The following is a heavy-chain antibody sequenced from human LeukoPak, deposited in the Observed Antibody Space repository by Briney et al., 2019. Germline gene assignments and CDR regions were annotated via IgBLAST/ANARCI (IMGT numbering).Heavy chain of an antibody. D-gene: IGHD3-9*01. CDR2: INQDGSEQ. CDR1: GFTFSTYW. V-gene: IGHV3-7*01. Sequence: PGGSLRLSCAASGFTFSTYWMSWVRQAPGKGLEWVANINQDGSEQYYVDSVKGRFTISRDNTKNSLYLQMNSLRAEDTAVYYCARADAYYDILTGYDIWGQGTLVTVSS. J-gene: IGHJ4*02. CDR3: ARADAYYDILTGYDI.